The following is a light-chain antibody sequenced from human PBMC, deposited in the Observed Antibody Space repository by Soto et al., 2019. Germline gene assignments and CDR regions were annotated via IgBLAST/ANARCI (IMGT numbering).Light chain of an antibody. CDR2: EVS. CDR1: SSDVGGYDF. J-gene: IGLJ2*01. Sequence: QSVLTQPASVSGSPGQSITISCTGTSSDVGGYDFVSWYQQHPGKAPKLIIYEVSNRPSGVSNRFSASKSGNTASLTISGLQDEDEDEYYCSSYTNYYIPELFGRGTKLTVL. V-gene: IGLV2-14*01. CDR3: SSYTNYYIPEL.